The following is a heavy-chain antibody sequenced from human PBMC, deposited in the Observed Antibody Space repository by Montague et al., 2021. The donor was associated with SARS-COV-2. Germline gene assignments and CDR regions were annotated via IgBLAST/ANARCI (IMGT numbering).Heavy chain of an antibody. J-gene: IGHJ6*02. Sequence: SETLSLTCTVSGGSISSSSYYWGWIRQPPGKGLEWIGSIYYSGSTYYNPSLKSRVTISVDTSKSQSSLKMTSVTAADTATYYCASGIYPSGSYYNRYYYGLNIWGPGTTVIVSS. CDR3: ASGIYPSGSYYNRYYYGLNI. V-gene: IGHV4-39*01. D-gene: IGHD3-10*01. CDR1: GGSISSSSYY. CDR2: IYYSGST.